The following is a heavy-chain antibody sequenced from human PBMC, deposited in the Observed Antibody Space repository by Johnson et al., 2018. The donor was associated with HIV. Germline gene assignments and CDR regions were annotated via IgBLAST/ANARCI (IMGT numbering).Heavy chain of an antibody. D-gene: IGHD3-16*01. V-gene: IGHV3-30*02. CDR3: AKDITQFWGSFGWSETQGAFDI. Sequence: VAFIRYDGSNKYYADSVKGRFTISRDNSKNTLYLQVKSLRAEDTAVYYCAKDITQFWGSFGWSETQGAFDIWGQGTMVTVSS. J-gene: IGHJ3*02. CDR2: IRYDGSNK.